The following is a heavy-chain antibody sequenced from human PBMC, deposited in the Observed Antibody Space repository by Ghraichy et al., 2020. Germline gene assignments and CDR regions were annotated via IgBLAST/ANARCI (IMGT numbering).Heavy chain of an antibody. J-gene: IGHJ6*02. D-gene: IGHD3-10*01. CDR2: INPNSGGT. V-gene: IGHV1-2*02. CDR1: GYTFTGYY. CDR3: ARDRGEWHPYYYGMDV. Sequence: ASMKVSCKASGYTFTGYYMHWVRQAPGQGLEWMGWINPNSGGTNYAQKFQGRVTMTRDTSISTAYMELSRLRSDDTAVYYCARDRGEWHPYYYGMDVWGQGTTVTVSS.